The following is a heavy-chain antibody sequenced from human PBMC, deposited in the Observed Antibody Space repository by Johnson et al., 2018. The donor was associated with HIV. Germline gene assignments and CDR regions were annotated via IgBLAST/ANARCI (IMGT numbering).Heavy chain of an antibody. CDR3: ARSTGAFDI. CDR1: GFTFNDYV. D-gene: IGHD4-17*01. V-gene: IGHV3-30-3*01. CDR2: ISFDGGIK. J-gene: IGHJ3*02. Sequence: QVQVVESGGGLIQPGGSLRLSCAASGFTFNDYVLHWVRQAPGKGLEWVASISFDGGIKNYADSVKGRLTISRDNSKNTLYLQLNSLRLDDTAVYFCARSTGAFDIWGQGTMVTVSS.